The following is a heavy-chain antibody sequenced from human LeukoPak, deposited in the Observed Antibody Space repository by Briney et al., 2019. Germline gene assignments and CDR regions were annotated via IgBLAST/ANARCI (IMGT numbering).Heavy chain of an antibody. D-gene: IGHD6-19*01. CDR3: ARAVAGTGGGFFDY. CDR2: ISSSGTTI. Sequence: PGGSLRLSCAASGCTFSSYEMNWVRQAPGKGLEGVSYISSSGTTIYYADSVKGRFTISRDNAKNSLYLQMNSLRAEDTAVYYCARAVAGTGGGFFDYWGQGTLVTVSS. V-gene: IGHV3-48*03. J-gene: IGHJ4*02. CDR1: GCTFSSYE.